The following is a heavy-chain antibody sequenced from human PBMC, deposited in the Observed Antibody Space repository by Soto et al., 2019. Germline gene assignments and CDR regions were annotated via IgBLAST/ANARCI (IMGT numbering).Heavy chain of an antibody. V-gene: IGHV4-39*07. J-gene: IGHJ5*02. Sequence: PSETLSLTCTVSGGSISSSSYYWGWIRQPPGKGLEWIGSIYYSGSTYYNQSLKSRVTISVDKSKNQFSLKLSSVTAADTAVYYCARDYMVRGVMRWFDPWGQGTLVTVSS. CDR2: IYYSGST. D-gene: IGHD3-10*01. CDR3: ARDYMVRGVMRWFDP. CDR1: GGSISSSSYY.